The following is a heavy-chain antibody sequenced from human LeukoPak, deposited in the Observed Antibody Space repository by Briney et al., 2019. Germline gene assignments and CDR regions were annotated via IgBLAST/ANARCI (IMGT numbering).Heavy chain of an antibody. D-gene: IGHD2-2*01. J-gene: IGHJ3*02. V-gene: IGHV3-20*04. CDR3: ARAKACSSTTCPSDI. CDR2: INWNSGNT. Sequence: GGSLRLSCAASGFTFHDYGMTWVRQVPGKGLEWVSRINWNSGNTGYADSVKGRFTISRDNAKNSLYLQMNDVRAEDTALYYCARAKACSSTTCPSDIWGLGKMVTVSS. CDR1: GFTFHDYG.